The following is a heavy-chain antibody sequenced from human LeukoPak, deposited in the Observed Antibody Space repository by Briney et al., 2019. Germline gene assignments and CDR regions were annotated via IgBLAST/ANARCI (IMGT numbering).Heavy chain of an antibody. V-gene: IGHV1-46*01. J-gene: IGHJ6*02. Sequence: ASVTVSFKSSGYTFTSYYMHWVRQAPGQGLKWMGIINPSGGSTSYVQKFQGRVTMTSDTYTSTVYMELNSLRSEDTAVYYCARDHGYSSGTYGMDVWGQGTTVTVSS. CDR2: INPSGGST. CDR3: ARDHGYSSGTYGMDV. CDR1: GYTFTSYY. D-gene: IGHD6-25*01.